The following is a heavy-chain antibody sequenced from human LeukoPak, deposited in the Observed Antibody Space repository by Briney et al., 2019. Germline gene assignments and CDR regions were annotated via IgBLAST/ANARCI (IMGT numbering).Heavy chain of an antibody. CDR2: IDPSSTYI. D-gene: IGHD4-17*01. Sequence: GGSLRLSCAASGFTFRSYSMNWVRQAPGKGLEWVSAIDPSSTYIYYADSVKGRFTISRDNAENSLYLQMNSLRVEDTAVYYCARGSTTVTARGYFDYWGQGTLVTVSS. CDR3: ARGSTTVTARGYFDY. CDR1: GFTFRSYS. J-gene: IGHJ4*02. V-gene: IGHV3-21*01.